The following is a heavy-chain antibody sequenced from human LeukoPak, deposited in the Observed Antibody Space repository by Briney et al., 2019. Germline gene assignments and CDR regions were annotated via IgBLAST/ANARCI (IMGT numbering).Heavy chain of an antibody. V-gene: IGHV3-7*04. D-gene: IGHD1-26*01. CDR2: IKQDGSET. J-gene: IGHJ4*02. Sequence: PGGSLRLSCAASGFTFSSYWMSWLRQTPGKGLEWVANIKQDGSETYYVDSVKGRFTVSRDNTKHSLYLQMSSLRAEDTAVYYCARDGWELRPSGGQGPLVTVSS. CDR3: ARDGWELRPS. CDR1: GFTFSSYW.